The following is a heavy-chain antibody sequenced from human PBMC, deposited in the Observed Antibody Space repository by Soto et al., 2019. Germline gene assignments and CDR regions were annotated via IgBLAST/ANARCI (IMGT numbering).Heavy chain of an antibody. CDR2: ISWNSGSI. CDR1: GFTFDDYA. CDR3: AKDIGDRYSSSWYTFDY. J-gene: IGHJ4*02. V-gene: IGHV3-9*01. D-gene: IGHD6-13*01. Sequence: EVQLVESGGGLVQPGRSLRLSCAASGFTFDDYAMHWVRQAPGKGLEWVSGISWNSGSIGYADSVKGRFTISRDNAKNXXYLQMNSLRAEDTALYYCAKDIGDRYSSSWYTFDYWGQGTLVTVSS.